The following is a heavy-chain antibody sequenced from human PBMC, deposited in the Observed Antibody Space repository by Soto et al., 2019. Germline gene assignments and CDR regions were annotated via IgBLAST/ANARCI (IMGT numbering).Heavy chain of an antibody. CDR1: GFTFSSCS. CDR2: ISSSSSYI. D-gene: IGHD6-13*01. V-gene: IGHV3-21*01. CDR3: ARDRRAAGDFDY. Sequence: PGGSLRLSCAASGFTFSSCSMNWVRQAPGKGLEWVSSISSSSSYIYYADSVKGRFTISRDNAKNSLYLQMNSLRAEDTAVYYCARDRRAAGDFDYWGQGTLVTVSS. J-gene: IGHJ4*02.